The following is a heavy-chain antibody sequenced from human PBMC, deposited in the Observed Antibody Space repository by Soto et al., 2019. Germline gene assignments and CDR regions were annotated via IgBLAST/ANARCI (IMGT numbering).Heavy chain of an antibody. CDR1: GGCISSSKW. Sequence: TXASLSLTCAVCGGCISSSKWWSWFRQPPGKGLEWIGEIYHSGSTNYNPSLKSRVTISVDKSKNQFSLKLSSVTAADTAVHYCAAKSARSYSSWFDPWAQGTLVTVSS. J-gene: IGHJ5*02. V-gene: IGHV4-4*02. CDR2: IYHSGST. CDR3: AAKSARSYSSWFDP. D-gene: IGHD1-26*01.